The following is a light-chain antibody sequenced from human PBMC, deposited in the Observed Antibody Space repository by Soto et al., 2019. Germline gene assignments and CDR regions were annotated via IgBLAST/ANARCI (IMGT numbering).Light chain of an antibody. V-gene: IGKV1-5*03. Sequence: DIQMTQSPSTLSASVGDRVTITCRASQSISIWLAWYQQKPGKAPKLLIYKASSLESGVPSRFSGSGSGTEFPLTISSLQPDDFATYYCQHYNSYSEAFGQGTKVDIK. CDR3: QHYNSYSEA. CDR2: KAS. CDR1: QSISIW. J-gene: IGKJ1*01.